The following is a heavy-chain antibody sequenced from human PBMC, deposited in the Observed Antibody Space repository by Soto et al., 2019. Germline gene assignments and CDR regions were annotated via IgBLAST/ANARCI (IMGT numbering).Heavy chain of an antibody. CDR3: ASGGTTVIYFDY. J-gene: IGHJ4*02. Sequence: QVQLGQSGAEVKNPGSSVKVSCKASGGSFSSYAINWVRQSPGQGLEWVGRSIPVFGTTNIAQKFQGRLTMTADESTRTAYRELSSLKSEDTAVYYCASGGTTVIYFDYWGQGSLVTVSS. CDR1: GGSFSSYA. CDR2: SIPVFGTT. V-gene: IGHV1-69*18. D-gene: IGHD4-17*01.